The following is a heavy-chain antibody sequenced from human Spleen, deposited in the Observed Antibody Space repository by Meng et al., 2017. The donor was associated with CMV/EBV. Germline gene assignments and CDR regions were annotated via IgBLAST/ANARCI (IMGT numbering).Heavy chain of an antibody. Sequence: SVKVSCKASGGTFSSYAISWVRHAPGQGLEWMGGIIPIFGTANYAQKFQGRVTITTDESTSTAYMELSSLRSEDTAVYYCARVPVATNCSSTSCYYYYYGMDVWGQGTTVTVSS. CDR1: GGTFSSYA. J-gene: IGHJ6*02. CDR2: IIPIFGTA. CDR3: ARVPVATNCSSTSCYYYYYGMDV. V-gene: IGHV1-69*05. D-gene: IGHD2-2*01.